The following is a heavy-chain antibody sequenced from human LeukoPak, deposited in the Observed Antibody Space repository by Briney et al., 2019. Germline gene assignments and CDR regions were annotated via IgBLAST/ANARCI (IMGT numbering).Heavy chain of an antibody. D-gene: IGHD3-10*01. CDR3: AKDGPPHTMVRGVIRYYFDY. V-gene: IGHV3-33*03. J-gene: IGHJ4*02. CDR1: GFTFSSYG. Sequence: GGSLRLSCAASGFTFSSYGMHWVRQAPGKGQEWVAVIWYDGGNKYYADSVKGRFTISRDNSKNTLYLQMNSLRAEDTAVYYCAKDGPPHTMVRGVIRYYFDYWGQGTLVIVSS. CDR2: IWYDGGNK.